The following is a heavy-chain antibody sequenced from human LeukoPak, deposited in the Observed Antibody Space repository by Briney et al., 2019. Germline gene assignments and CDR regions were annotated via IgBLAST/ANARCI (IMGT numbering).Heavy chain of an antibody. CDR1: GFTFSSYA. CDR2: ISGGGDFT. V-gene: IGHV3-23*01. Sequence: GGSLRLSCAASGFTFSSYAVNWVRQAPGKSLEWVSAISGGGDFTYYAESVKGRFTISRDNSKSTVYLQMNSLRDEDTAIYYCVKVDGSSLSRARFDYWGPGTLVTVSS. CDR3: VKVDGSSLSRARFDY. D-gene: IGHD6-6*01. J-gene: IGHJ4*02.